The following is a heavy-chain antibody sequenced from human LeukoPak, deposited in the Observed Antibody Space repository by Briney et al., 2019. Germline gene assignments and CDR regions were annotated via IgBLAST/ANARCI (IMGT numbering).Heavy chain of an antibody. CDR1: GYTFTGYY. D-gene: IGHD3-10*01. Sequence: ASVKVSCKASGYTFTGYYMHWVRQAPGQGLEWMGWINPNSGGTNYAQKFQGRVTMTRDTSISTAYMGLSRLRSDDTAVYYCASTVLWFGELWLGDIWGQGTMVTVSS. CDR3: ASTVLWFGELWLGDI. V-gene: IGHV1-2*02. CDR2: INPNSGGT. J-gene: IGHJ3*02.